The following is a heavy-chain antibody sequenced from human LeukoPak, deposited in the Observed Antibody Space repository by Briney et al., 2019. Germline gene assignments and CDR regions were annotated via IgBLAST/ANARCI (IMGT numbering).Heavy chain of an antibody. V-gene: IGHV3-21*06. D-gene: IGHD6-13*01. CDR3: AREGRAYRYSSSWYPTPSWFDP. CDR2: INSRSNDI. Sequence: GGSLRLSCAVSGFIFIDYSMNWVRQAPGKGLEWVSSINSRSNDIYYADSVKGRFTISRDNAKNSLYLQMNSLRAEDTAVYYCAREGRAYRYSSSWYPTPSWFDPWGQGTLVTVSS. J-gene: IGHJ5*02. CDR1: GFIFIDYS.